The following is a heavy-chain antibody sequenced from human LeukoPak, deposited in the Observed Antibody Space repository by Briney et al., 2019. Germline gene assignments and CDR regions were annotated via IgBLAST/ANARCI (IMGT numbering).Heavy chain of an antibody. CDR3: ARAAGTYSYYMDV. V-gene: IGHV3-30*02. CDR2: IRYEGVNK. CDR1: GFTFSSYT. D-gene: IGHD1-26*01. J-gene: IGHJ6*03. Sequence: PGGSLRLSCAASGFTFSSYTMDWVRLAPGKGLEWVAFIRYEGVNKYYSDSVRGRFTTSRDNSKSMLYLQMNSLRTEDTAVYYCARAAGTYSYYMDVWGKGSTVTISS.